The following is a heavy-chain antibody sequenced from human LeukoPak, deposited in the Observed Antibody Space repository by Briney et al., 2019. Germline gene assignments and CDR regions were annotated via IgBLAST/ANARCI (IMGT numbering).Heavy chain of an antibody. CDR2: IYYSGST. CDR1: GGSISSSSYY. J-gene: IGHJ4*02. CDR3: ARDFDKGGGGIGY. Sequence: PSETLSLTCTVSGGSISSSSYYWGWIRQPPGKGLEWIGSIYYSGSTYYNPSLKSRVTISVDTSKNQFSLKLSSVTAADTAVYYCARDFDKGGGGIGYWGQGTLVTVSS. D-gene: IGHD1-14*01. V-gene: IGHV4-39*07.